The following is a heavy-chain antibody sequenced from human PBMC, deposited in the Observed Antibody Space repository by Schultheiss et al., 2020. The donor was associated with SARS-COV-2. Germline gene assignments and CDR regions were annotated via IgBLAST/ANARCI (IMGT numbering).Heavy chain of an antibody. D-gene: IGHD1-1*01. CDR1: GFTFSSYS. CDR2: IKQDGSEK. V-gene: IGHV3-7*03. Sequence: GGSLRLSCAASGFTFSSYSMNWVRQAPGKGLEWVANIKQDGSEKYYVDSVKGRFTISRDNAKNSLYLQMNSLRAEDTAVYYCARVRKVWASNNWSYYFDYWGQGTLVTVSS. J-gene: IGHJ4*02. CDR3: ARVRKVWASNNWSYYFDY.